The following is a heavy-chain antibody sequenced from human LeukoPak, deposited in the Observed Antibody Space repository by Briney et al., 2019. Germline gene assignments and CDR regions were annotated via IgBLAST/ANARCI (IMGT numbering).Heavy chain of an antibody. CDR1: GFTFSSYA. D-gene: IGHD6-19*01. V-gene: IGHV3-30-3*01. J-gene: IGHJ4*02. Sequence: GRSLRLSCAASGFTFSSYAMHWVRQAPGKGLEWVAVISYDGSNKYYADSVKGRFTISRDNSKNTLYLQMNSLRAEDTAVYYCARAVEQWLVNYFDYWGQGTLVTVSS. CDR3: ARAVEQWLVNYFDY. CDR2: ISYDGSNK.